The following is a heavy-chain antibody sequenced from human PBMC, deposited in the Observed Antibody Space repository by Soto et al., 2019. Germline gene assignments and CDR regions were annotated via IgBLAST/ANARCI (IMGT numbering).Heavy chain of an antibody. V-gene: IGHV3-33*01. D-gene: IGHD1-26*01. CDR3: ARADIVGTPPLFDY. CDR2: IWYDGTDK. Sequence: QVQLVESGGGVVQPGRSLRLSCAASGFTFKNYGMHWVRQAPGKGLEWVALIWYDGTDKYYADSVKGRFTISRDNSKNTVSLQLDSLRAEDTAVYYCARADIVGTPPLFDYWGQGTLVTVSS. CDR1: GFTFKNYG. J-gene: IGHJ4*02.